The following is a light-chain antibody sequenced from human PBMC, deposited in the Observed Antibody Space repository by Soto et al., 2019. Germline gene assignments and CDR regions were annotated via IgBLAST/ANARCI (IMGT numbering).Light chain of an antibody. J-gene: IGKJ2*01. Sequence: EIVLTQSPATLSVSPGERVTLSCRASQSVSIKLAWYQQKPGQAPRLLFTDTSTRATGIPAKFSGSGFATDCTLPISSQQSDDFAVYHCQQYNLRPPYTFRQGTKLEI. CDR1: QSVSIK. CDR3: QQYNLRPPYT. V-gene: IGKV3-15*01. CDR2: DTS.